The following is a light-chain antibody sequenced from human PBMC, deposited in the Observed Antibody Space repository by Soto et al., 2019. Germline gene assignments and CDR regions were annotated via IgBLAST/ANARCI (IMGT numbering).Light chain of an antibody. CDR1: SSNIGAGYD. Sequence: QSVLTQPPSVSGAPGQRVTISRTGSSSNIGAGYDVHWYQQLPGTAPKLLIYGNSNRPSGVPDRFSGSKSGTSASLAITGLQAEDEADYYCQSHDSSLSGSVFGTGTKLTVL. CDR3: QSHDSSLSGSV. V-gene: IGLV1-40*01. J-gene: IGLJ1*01. CDR2: GNS.